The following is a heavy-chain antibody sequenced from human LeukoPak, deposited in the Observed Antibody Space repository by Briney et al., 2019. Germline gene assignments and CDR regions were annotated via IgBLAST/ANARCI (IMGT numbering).Heavy chain of an antibody. D-gene: IGHD4-11*01. CDR2: ISYDGSNK. Sequence: GGSLRLSCAASGFTFSSYGMHWVRQAPGKGLEWVAVISYDGSNKYYADSVKGRFTISRDNSKNTLYLQMYSLRAEDTAVYYCARAMTTVTTRFDYWGQGTLVTVSS. CDR1: GFTFSSYG. V-gene: IGHV3-30*03. J-gene: IGHJ4*01. CDR3: ARAMTTVTTRFDY.